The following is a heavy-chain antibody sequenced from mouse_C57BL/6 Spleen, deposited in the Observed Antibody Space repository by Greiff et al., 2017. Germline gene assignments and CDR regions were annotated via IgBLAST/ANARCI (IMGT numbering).Heavy chain of an antibody. V-gene: IGHV1-80*01. J-gene: IGHJ1*03. CDR2: IYPGDGDT. Sequence: LVESGAELVKPGASVKISCKASGYAFSSYWMNWVKQRPGKGLEWIGQIYPGDGDTNYNGKFKGKATLTADKSSSTAYMQLSSLTSEDSAVYFCARKGANRYFDVWGTGTTVTVSS. D-gene: IGHD6-1*01. CDR3: ARKGANRYFDV. CDR1: GYAFSSYW.